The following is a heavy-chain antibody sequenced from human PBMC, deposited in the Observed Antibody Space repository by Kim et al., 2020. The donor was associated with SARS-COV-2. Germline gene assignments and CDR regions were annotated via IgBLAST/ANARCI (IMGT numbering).Heavy chain of an antibody. V-gene: IGHV1-46*01. CDR3: AREKLSSRGFDP. J-gene: IGHJ5*02. Sequence: SYAQKFQGRVTMTRDTSTSTVYMELSSLRSEDTAVYYCAREKLSSRGFDPWGQGTLVTVSS. D-gene: IGHD2-15*01.